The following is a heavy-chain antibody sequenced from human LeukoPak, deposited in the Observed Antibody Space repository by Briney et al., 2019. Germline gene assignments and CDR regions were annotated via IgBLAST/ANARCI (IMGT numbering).Heavy chain of an antibody. CDR1: GFPFTNAW. V-gene: IGHV3-15*07. CDR3: STLTSRGLSDS. Sequence: GSLRLSCAASGFPFTNAWMNWVRQAPGKGLEWVGRIKSKADGETIDYAAPVKGRFTFSRDDSKNMLYLQMNSLKSEDTAVYYCSTLTSRGLSDSWGQGTLVTVSS. CDR2: IKSKADGETI. J-gene: IGHJ4*02. D-gene: IGHD1-20*01.